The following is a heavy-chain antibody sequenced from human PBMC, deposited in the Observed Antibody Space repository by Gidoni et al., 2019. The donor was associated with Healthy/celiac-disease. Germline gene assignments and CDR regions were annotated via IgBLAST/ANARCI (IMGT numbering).Heavy chain of an antibody. CDR3: ARETPPIWFGEGDY. V-gene: IGHV3-21*01. Sequence: EVQLVESGGGLVKPGGSLRLSCAASGFTFSSYSMNWVRQAPGKGLEWVSSISSSSSYIYYADSVKGRFTISRDNAKNSLYLQMNSLRAEDTAVYYCARETPPIWFGEGDYWGQGTLVTVSS. CDR2: ISSSSSYI. D-gene: IGHD3-10*01. CDR1: GFTFSSYS. J-gene: IGHJ4*02.